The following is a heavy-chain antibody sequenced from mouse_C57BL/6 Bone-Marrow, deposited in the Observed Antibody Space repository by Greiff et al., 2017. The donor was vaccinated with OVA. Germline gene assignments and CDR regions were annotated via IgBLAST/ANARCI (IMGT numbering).Heavy chain of an antibody. CDR2: IYPSDSET. D-gene: IGHD1-1*01. CDR3: ARGFDYYGSSYDY. V-gene: IGHV1-61*01. CDR1: GYTFTSYW. Sequence: QVQLQQPGAELVRPGSSVKLSCKASGYTFTSYWMDWVKQRPGQGLEWIGNIYPSDSETHYNQKFKDKATLTVDKSSSTAYMQLSSLTSEDSAVYYCARGFDYYGSSYDYWGQGTTLTVSS. J-gene: IGHJ2*01.